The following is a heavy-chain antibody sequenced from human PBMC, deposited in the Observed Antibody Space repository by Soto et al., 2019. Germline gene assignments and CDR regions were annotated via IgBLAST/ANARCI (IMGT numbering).Heavy chain of an antibody. CDR3: AKGTYGDHLDY. V-gene: IGHV3-9*01. CDR2: ISWNSGSI. CDR1: GFTFDDYA. D-gene: IGHD4-17*01. J-gene: IGHJ4*02. Sequence: EVQLVESGGGLVQPGRSLRLSCAASGFTFDDYAMHWVRQAPGKGLEWVSGISWNSGSIGYADSVKGRFTISRDNAKNSLYLQMNSLRAEDTALYYCAKGTYGDHLDYWCQGTLVTVSS.